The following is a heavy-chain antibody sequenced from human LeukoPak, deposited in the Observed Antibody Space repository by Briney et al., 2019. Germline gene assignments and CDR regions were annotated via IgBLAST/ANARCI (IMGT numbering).Heavy chain of an antibody. V-gene: IGHV4-39*01. CDR1: GGSISSSSYH. Sequence: PSETLSLTCTVSGGSISSSSYHWGWIRHSPGEGRQWITSMSYSGATYYNPSLQSRVTIPVDTSKNQFSLKLYSVTAADTAVYYCARHCRAVLVVPVARGDYFDYLGQGTLVTVSS. CDR3: ARHCRAVLVVPVARGDYFDY. CDR2: MSYSGAT. J-gene: IGHJ4*02. D-gene: IGHD2-2*01.